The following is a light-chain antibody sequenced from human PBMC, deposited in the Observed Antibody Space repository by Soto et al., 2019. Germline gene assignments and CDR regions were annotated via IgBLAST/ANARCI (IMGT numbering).Light chain of an antibody. V-gene: IGKV2-28*01. J-gene: IGKJ2*01. CDR1: QRLLHSNGNTF. CDR2: LGS. CDR3: MQALQTPYT. Sequence: EIVMTQSPPSLTVTPGEPASISCRSSQRLLHSNGNTFLDWYLQKPGQSPQLLIYLGSNRASVVPDRVSGSEAGTHFTLKISRVEAEDVVVYYCMQALQTPYTFGQGTKLEIK.